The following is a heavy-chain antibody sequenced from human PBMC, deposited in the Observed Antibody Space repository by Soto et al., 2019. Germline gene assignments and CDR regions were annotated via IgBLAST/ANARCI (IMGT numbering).Heavy chain of an antibody. J-gene: IGHJ1*01. CDR2: INHSGST. CDR1: GGPFSGYP. Sequence: PSETLSLPYPVYGGPFSGYPWSWIRQPPGKVLEWTAEINHSGSTNYNPSLKNRVTISVDTSKTQFSLKLSSVTAADTAVYYCARGEWYYDFWSGPLFQHWGQGTLVTVSS. D-gene: IGHD3-3*01. V-gene: IGHV4-34*01. CDR3: ARGEWYYDFWSGPLFQH.